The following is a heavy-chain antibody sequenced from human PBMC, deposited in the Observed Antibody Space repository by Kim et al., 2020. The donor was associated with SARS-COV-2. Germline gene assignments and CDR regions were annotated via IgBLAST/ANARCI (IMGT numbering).Heavy chain of an antibody. CDR2: IYYSGST. D-gene: IGHD3-22*01. CDR1: GGSISSYY. Sequence: SETPSLTCTVSGGSISSYYWSWIRQPPGKGLEWIGYIYYSGSTNYNPSLKSRVTISVDTSKNQFSLKLSSVTAAYTAAYYCARREFLDYYDSSGYYAYWG. J-gene: IGHJ4*01. V-gene: IGHV4-59*01. CDR3: ARREFLDYYDSSGYYAY.